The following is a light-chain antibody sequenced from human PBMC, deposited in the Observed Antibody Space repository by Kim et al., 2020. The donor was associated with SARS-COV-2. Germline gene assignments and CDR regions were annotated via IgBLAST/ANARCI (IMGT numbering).Light chain of an antibody. Sequence: QRVTIACTGSITNIGPGYDVHWYQQLPGTAPKLPIYGNSNRPSGVPDRFSGSKSGTPASLAITGLQAEDEADYYCQSYDSSLSGSVFGGGTQLTVL. CDR1: ITNIGPGYD. CDR2: GNS. J-gene: IGLJ2*01. CDR3: QSYDSSLSGSV. V-gene: IGLV1-40*01.